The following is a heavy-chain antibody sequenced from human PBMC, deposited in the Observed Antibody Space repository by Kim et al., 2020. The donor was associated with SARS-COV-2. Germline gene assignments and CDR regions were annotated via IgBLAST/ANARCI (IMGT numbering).Heavy chain of an antibody. CDR1: GGSISSYY. CDR3: ARDQVSYGMDV. CDR2: IYYSGST. Sequence: SETLSLTCTVSGGSISSYYWSWIRQPPGKGLEWIGYIYYSGSTNYNPSLKSRVTISVDTSKNQFSLKLSSVTAAVTAVYYCARDQVSYGMDVWGQGTTVT. V-gene: IGHV4-59*13. J-gene: IGHJ6*02.